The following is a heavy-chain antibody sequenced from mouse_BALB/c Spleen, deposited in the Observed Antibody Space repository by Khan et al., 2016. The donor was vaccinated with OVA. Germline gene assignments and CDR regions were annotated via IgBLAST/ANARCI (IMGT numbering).Heavy chain of an antibody. Sequence: VQLKQSGTVLARPGASVKMSCKASGYSFTSYWMHWVKQRPGQGLEWIGAIYPGNSDTSYNQKFKGKAKLTAVTSASTAFMELSSLTNEDSAVYYLTGAAYGGSSWYFDVWGAGTTVTVSS. CDR1: GYSFTSYW. V-gene: IGHV1-5*01. J-gene: IGHJ1*01. CDR3: TGAAYGGSSWYFDV. CDR2: IYPGNSDT. D-gene: IGHD1-1*01.